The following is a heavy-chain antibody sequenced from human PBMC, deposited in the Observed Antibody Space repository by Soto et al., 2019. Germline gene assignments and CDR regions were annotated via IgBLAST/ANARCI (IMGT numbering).Heavy chain of an antibody. CDR1: GGSFNGYF. CDR3: ATVITTSGKRGDMDV. V-gene: IGHV1-69*08. D-gene: IGHD3-10*01. J-gene: IGHJ6*03. Sequence: VQLVQSGAEMKKPGSSVRVSCKASGGSFNGYFITWVRQAPGQGLVWVGRVIPMHGSESHARKFGDRITLTSDTVTLAAFLDLRSLQPEDTAVFCWATVITTSGKRGDMDVRGTGAEVSCSS. CDR2: VIPMHGSE.